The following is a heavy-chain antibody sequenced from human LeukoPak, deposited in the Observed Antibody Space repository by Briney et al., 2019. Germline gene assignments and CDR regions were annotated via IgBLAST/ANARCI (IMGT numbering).Heavy chain of an antibody. CDR2: IIPIFGTA. CDR1: GFTFTSYA. CDR3: ARDEDSSGYFDY. Sequence: SVKVSCKASGFTFTSYAISWVRQAPGQGLEWMGGIIPIFGTANYAQKFQGRVTITADESTSTAYMELSSLRSEDTAVYYCARDEDSSGYFDYWGQGTLVTVSS. V-gene: IGHV1-69*13. J-gene: IGHJ4*02. D-gene: IGHD3-22*01.